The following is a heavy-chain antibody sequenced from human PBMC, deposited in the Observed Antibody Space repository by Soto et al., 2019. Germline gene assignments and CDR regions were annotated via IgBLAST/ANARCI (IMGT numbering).Heavy chain of an antibody. J-gene: IGHJ4*02. V-gene: IGHV4-59*01. CDR1: GGSISSYY. Sequence: SETLSLTCTVSGGSISSYYWSWIRQPPGKGLEWIGYIYYSGSTNYNPSLKSRVTISVDTSKNQFSLKLSSVTAADTAVYYCASGLAARGMRFDYWGQGTLVTVSS. CDR2: IYYSGST. CDR3: ASGLAARGMRFDY. D-gene: IGHD6-6*01.